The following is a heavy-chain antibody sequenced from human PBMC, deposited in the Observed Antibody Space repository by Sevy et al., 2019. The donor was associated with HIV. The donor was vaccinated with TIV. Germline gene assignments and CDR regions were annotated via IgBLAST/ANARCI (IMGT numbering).Heavy chain of an antibody. J-gene: IGHJ4*02. CDR3: AREGSTQPYDY. Sequence: GGSLRLSCAASGFTFAKYSMSWVRQAPGKGLEWVSTFSFGCGRINYADSVKGRFTISRDDSKNTLFLQMNSLRAEDTATYFCAREGSTQPYDYWGQGTLVTVSS. D-gene: IGHD4-17*01. V-gene: IGHV3-23*01. CDR2: FSFGCGRI. CDR1: GFTFAKYS.